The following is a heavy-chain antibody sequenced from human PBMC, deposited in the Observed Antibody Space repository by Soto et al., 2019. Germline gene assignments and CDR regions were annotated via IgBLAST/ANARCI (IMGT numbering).Heavy chain of an antibody. Sequence: EVQLVESGGGLVQPGGSLRLSCAASGFTFSSYWMHWVRQAPGKGLVWVSRINSDGSSTSYADSVKGRFTISGDNAKNTLYLQMNSLRAEDTAVYYCASSNYDFWSGYYVVYWGQGTLVTVSS. CDR2: INSDGSST. CDR3: ASSNYDFWSGYYVVY. J-gene: IGHJ4*02. D-gene: IGHD3-3*01. V-gene: IGHV3-74*01. CDR1: GFTFSSYW.